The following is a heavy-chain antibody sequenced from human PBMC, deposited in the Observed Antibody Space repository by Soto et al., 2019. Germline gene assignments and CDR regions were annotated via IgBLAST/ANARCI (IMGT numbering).Heavy chain of an antibody. CDR1: GGSISSGDYY. Sequence: PSETLSLTCTVSGGSISSGDYYWSWIRQPPGKGLEWIGYIYYSGSTYYNPSLKSRVTISVDTSKNQFSLKLSSVTAADTAAYYCARDRSGEGYCSGGSCDWFDPWGQGTLVTVSS. V-gene: IGHV4-30-4*01. J-gene: IGHJ5*02. D-gene: IGHD2-15*01. CDR2: IYYSGST. CDR3: ARDRSGEGYCSGGSCDWFDP.